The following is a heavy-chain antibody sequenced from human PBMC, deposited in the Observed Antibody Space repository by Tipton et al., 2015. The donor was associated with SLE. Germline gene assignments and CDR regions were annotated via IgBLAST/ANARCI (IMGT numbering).Heavy chain of an antibody. CDR2: IYYSGGT. CDR1: GDSISSAY. D-gene: IGHD6-19*01. CDR3: ARHMRYQWNYFDY. V-gene: IGHV4-59*08. J-gene: IGHJ4*02. Sequence: TLSLTCTVSGDSISSAYWSWIRQPPGKGLEWIGYIYYSGGTNYTPSLKGRVTISIDTSKNQFSLKLSSVTAADTAIYYCARHMRYQWNYFDYWGQGTLVTVSS.